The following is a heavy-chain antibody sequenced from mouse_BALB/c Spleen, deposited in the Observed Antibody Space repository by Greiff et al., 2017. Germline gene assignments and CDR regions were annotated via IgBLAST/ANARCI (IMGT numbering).Heavy chain of an antibody. CDR1: GYTFSSYW. V-gene: IGHV1-9*01. CDR3: ARRDYGNYGRFAY. J-gene: IGHJ3*01. Sequence: VQLVESGAELMKPGASVKISCKATGYTFSSYWIEWVKQRPGHGLEWIGEILPGSGSTNYNEKFKGKATFTADTSSNTAYMQLSSLTSEDSAVYYCARRDYGNYGRFAYWGQGTLVTVSA. D-gene: IGHD2-1*01. CDR2: ILPGSGST.